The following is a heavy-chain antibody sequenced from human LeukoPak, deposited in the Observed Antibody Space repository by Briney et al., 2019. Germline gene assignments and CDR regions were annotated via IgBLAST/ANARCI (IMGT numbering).Heavy chain of an antibody. Sequence: TSETLSLTCTVSGGSISSSSYYWGWIRQPPGKGLEWIGSIYYSGSTYYNPSLKSRVTISVDTSKNQFSLKLSSVTAADTAVYYCARFYGGNSLRRLNYFGYWGQGTLVTVSS. J-gene: IGHJ4*02. CDR1: GGSISSSSYY. CDR3: ARFYGGNSLRRLNYFGY. CDR2: IYYSGST. D-gene: IGHD4-23*01. V-gene: IGHV4-39*07.